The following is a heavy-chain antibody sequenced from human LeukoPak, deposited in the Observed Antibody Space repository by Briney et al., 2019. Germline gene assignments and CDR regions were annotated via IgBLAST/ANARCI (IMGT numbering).Heavy chain of an antibody. CDR3: ARAPPLTDYYYYYMDV. CDR1: GYTFTIYG. J-gene: IGHJ6*03. V-gene: IGHV1-18*01. CDR2: ISAYNGNT. Sequence: ASVTVSFTASGYTFTIYGISWVRQAPGQGLEWMGWISAYNGNTNYAQKLQGRVTMTTDTSTSTAYMELRSLRSDDTAVYYCARAPPLTDYYYYYMDVWGKGTTVTISS. D-gene: IGHD3-16*01.